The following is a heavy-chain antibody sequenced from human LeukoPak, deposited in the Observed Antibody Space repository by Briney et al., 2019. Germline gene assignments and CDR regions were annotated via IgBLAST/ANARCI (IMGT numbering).Heavy chain of an antibody. CDR2: ISSSSSYI. Sequence: GGSLRLSCAASGFTFSSYSMNWVRQAPGKGLEWVSSISSSSSYICYADSVKGRFTISRDNAKNSLYLQMNSLRAEDTAVYYCARGMTVAANWFDPWGQGTLVTVSS. CDR1: GFTFSSYS. J-gene: IGHJ5*02. D-gene: IGHD6-19*01. CDR3: ARGMTVAANWFDP. V-gene: IGHV3-21*01.